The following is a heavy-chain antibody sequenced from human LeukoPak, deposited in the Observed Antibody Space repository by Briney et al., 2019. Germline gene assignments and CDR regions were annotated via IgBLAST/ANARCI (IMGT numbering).Heavy chain of an antibody. V-gene: IGHV1-2*02. D-gene: IGHD6-19*01. CDR1: GYTFTGYH. CDR2: INPNSGGT. Sequence: ASVKVSCKASGYTFTGYHMHWVRQAPGQGLEWMGWINPNSGGTDYAQKFQGRVTMTRDTSISTAYMELSRLRSDDTAVYYCATHPRGSGWYYGMDVWGQGTTVTVSS. J-gene: IGHJ6*02. CDR3: ATHPRGSGWYYGMDV.